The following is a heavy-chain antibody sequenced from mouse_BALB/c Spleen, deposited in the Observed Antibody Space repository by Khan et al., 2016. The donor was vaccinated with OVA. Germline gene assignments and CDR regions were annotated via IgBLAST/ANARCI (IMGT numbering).Heavy chain of an antibody. CDR3: ARDDCSPWFTN. J-gene: IGHJ3*01. D-gene: IGHD2-4*01. CDR1: GFNIKDYY. Sequence: VQLKQSGAELVRPGALVKLSCKASGFNIKDYYIHWVKQRPEQGLEWIGWIDPENGNTIYDPKFLGKASITADTSSNTAYLQLSSLTSEDTAVYYCARDDCSPWFTNWGQGTLVTVSA. V-gene: IGHV14-1*02. CDR2: IDPENGNT.